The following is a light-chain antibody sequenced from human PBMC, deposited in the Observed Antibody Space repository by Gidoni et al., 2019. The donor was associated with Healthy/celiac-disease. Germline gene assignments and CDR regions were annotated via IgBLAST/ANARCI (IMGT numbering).Light chain of an antibody. CDR2: GNS. V-gene: IGLV1-40*01. CDR1: SSNIGAGYD. CDR3: QSYDSSLSGGV. Sequence: QSVLTQPPSVSGAPGQRVTIPCTGSSSNIGAGYDVPWYHQLPGTAPKLLTYGNSNRPSGVPDRFSGSKSGTSASLAITGLQAEDEADYYCQSYDSSLSGGVFGGGTKLTVL. J-gene: IGLJ3*02.